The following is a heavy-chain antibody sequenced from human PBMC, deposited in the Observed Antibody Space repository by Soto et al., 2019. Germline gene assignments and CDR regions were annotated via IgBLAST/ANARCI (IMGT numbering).Heavy chain of an antibody. D-gene: IGHD3-3*01. CDR2: ISGSGENK. J-gene: IGHJ6*02. CDR3: ARVTSLGYYSYGMDV. V-gene: IGHV3-21*06. CDR1: GFSLSSHS. Sequence: GGSLRLSCAASGFSLSSHSVNWVRQAPGKGLEWISSISGSGENKYNAAAVEGRFTTSRDNAKSLVYLQMNSLRDEDTALYYCARVTSLGYYSYGMDVWGQGTTVTVSS.